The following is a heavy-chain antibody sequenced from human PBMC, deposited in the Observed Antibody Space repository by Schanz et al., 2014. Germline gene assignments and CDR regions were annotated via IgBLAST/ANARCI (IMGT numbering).Heavy chain of an antibody. J-gene: IGHJ3*02. Sequence: EVQLVESGGGLVKPGGSLRLSCAASTSIFNHAWMSWVRQAPGKGLEWVSVIGVDGTTTYYADSVKGRFTISSDNSKSTLYLQMSSLRAEDTAVYYCAKGRFGELSAFDIWGQGTMVTVSS. V-gene: IGHV3-23*04. CDR1: TSIFNHAW. CDR2: IGVDGTTT. CDR3: AKGRFGELSAFDI. D-gene: IGHD3-10*01.